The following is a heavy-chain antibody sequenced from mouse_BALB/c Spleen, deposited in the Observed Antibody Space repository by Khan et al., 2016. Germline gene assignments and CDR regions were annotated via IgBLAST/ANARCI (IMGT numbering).Heavy chain of an antibody. V-gene: IGHV3-2*02. CDR1: GYSITSYYA. CDR3: ARGMITTFDY. D-gene: IGHD2-4*01. J-gene: IGHJ2*01. Sequence: EVQLVESGPGLVKPSQSLSLTCTVTGYSITSYYAWNWIRPFPGDKLEWMGYISYSGSTSYNPSLKSRISLTRDTSKNQFFLQLNSVTTEDTATYYCARGMITTFDYWGQGTTLTVSA. CDR2: ISYSGST.